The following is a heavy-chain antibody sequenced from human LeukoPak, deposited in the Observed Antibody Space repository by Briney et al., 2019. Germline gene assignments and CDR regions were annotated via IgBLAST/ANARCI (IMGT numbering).Heavy chain of an antibody. Sequence: GGSLRLSCAASGFTFGTYWMSWVRQAPGKGLEWVANIKQDGSEKYYVDSVKGRFTISRDNAKNSLYLQMNSLRAEDTAVFYCARHTTFYYYYMDVWGKGTTVTVSS. CDR3: ARHTTFYYYYMDV. D-gene: IGHD2/OR15-2a*01. J-gene: IGHJ6*03. CDR2: IKQDGSEK. V-gene: IGHV3-7*01. CDR1: GFTFGTYW.